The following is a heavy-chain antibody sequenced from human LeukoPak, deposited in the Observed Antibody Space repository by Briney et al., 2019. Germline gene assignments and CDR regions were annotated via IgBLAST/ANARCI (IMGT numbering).Heavy chain of an antibody. D-gene: IGHD3-3*01. J-gene: IGHJ4*02. CDR3: ARSPALPGLYDFWSGYYPRTYYFDY. CDR1: GFTFSSYW. Sequence: QPGGSLRLSCAASGFTFSSYWMSWARQAPGKGLEWVANIKQDGSEKYYVDSVKGRFTISRDNAKNSLYLQMNSLRAEDTAVYYCARSPALPGLYDFWSGYYPRTYYFDYWGQGTLVTVSS. V-gene: IGHV3-7*01. CDR2: IKQDGSEK.